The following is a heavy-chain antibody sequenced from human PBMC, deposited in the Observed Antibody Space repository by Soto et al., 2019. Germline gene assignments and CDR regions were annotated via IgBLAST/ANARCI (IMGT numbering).Heavy chain of an antibody. J-gene: IGHJ4*02. CDR1: GVSVTNSSYY. V-gene: IGHV4-39*01. CDR3: VSQRTTVPTQAYFDY. D-gene: IGHD4-17*01. CDR2: VYYRGRS. Sequence: TLSLTCTVSGVSVTNSSYYWGWIRQSPGKGLEWIGSVYYRGRSYSKSSVKSRVTISVDTSKNRFSLSLNSVTASDTAVYFCVSQRTTVPTQAYFDYWGPGALVTVSS.